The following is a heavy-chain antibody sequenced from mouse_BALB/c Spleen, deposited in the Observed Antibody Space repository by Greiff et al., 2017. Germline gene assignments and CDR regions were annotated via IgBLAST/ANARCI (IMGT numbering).Heavy chain of an antibody. D-gene: IGHD2-10*01. V-gene: IGHV1-7*01. CDR3: ARRAYYEGYYAMDY. J-gene: IGHJ4*01. Sequence: VKLQQSGAELAKPGASVKMSCKASGYTFTSYWMHWVKQRPGQGLEWIGYINPSTGYTEYNQKFKDKATLTADKSSSTAYMQLSSLTSEDSAVYYCARRAYYEGYYAMDYWGQGTSVTVSS. CDR2: INPSTGYT. CDR1: GYTFTSYW.